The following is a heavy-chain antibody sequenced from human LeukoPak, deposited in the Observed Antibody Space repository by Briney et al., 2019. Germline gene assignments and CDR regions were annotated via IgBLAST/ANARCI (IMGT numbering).Heavy chain of an antibody. CDR3: ARTGRRGYSYGKNYYFDY. CDR1: GFTFSDYY. V-gene: IGHV3-11*06. CDR2: ISSSSSYT. D-gene: IGHD5-18*01. Sequence: KPGGSLRLCCAASGFTFSDYYMSWIRQAAGKGLEWVSYISSSSSYTNYADSVKGRFTISRDNAKNSLYLQMNSLRAEDTAVYYCARTGRRGYSYGKNYYFDYWGQGTLVTVSS. J-gene: IGHJ4*02.